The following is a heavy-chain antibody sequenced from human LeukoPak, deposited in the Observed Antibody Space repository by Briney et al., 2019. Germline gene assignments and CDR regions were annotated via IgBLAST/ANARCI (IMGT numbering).Heavy chain of an antibody. CDR2: ISSRGSTI. V-gene: IGHV3-48*03. CDR3: GRDRSSPYYYGMAV. J-gene: IGHJ6*04. Sequence: GGSLRLSCAASGFTFSRYEMNWVRQAPGKGLEWVSYISSRGSTIYYADSVKGRFTISRDDPKNTLYLQMNSLRAEDTAVYYCGRDRSSPYYYGMAVWGKGPRVTVSS. D-gene: IGHD6-13*01. CDR1: GFTFSRYE.